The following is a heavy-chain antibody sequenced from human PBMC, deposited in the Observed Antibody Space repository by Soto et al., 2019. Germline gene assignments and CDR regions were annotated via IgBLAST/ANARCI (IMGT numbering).Heavy chain of an antibody. CDR3: GDIGYCYGDRCPP. V-gene: IGHV3-72*01. Sequence: PGGSLRLSCAGSGFTFSDHHMHWVRQAPGKGLEWVGRIKTKPDTYTTQYAASVKGRFTISRDDSESSVYLQMNSLKTEDTAVYYCGDIGYCYGDRCPPWGQGTLVTVSS. J-gene: IGHJ5*02. CDR1: GFTFSDHH. CDR2: IKTKPDTYTT. D-gene: IGHD5-18*01.